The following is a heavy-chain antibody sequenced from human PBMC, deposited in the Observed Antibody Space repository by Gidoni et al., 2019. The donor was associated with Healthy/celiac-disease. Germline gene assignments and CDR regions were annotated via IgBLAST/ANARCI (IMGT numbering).Heavy chain of an antibody. J-gene: IGHJ4*02. Sequence: QVQLQESGPGLVKPSETLSLTCTVSGGSISSYYWSWIRQPPGKGLDCIGDIYYSGSTNYNPSLNSRVTISVDTSKNQFSLKLSSVTAADTAVYYCARVGWSGYYTPTRFDYWGQGTLVTVSS. CDR3: ARVGWSGYYTPTRFDY. V-gene: IGHV4-59*01. CDR2: IYYSGST. D-gene: IGHD3-3*01. CDR1: GGSISSYY.